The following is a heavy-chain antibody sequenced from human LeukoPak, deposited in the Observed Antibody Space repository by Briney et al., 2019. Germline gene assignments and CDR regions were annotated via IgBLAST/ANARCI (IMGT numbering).Heavy chain of an antibody. CDR1: GFTVTSNY. Sequence: PGGSLRLSCAASGFTVTSNYMSWVRQAPGKGLEWVSVIYSGGSTYYADSVKGRFTISRDNSKNTLYLQMNSLRAEDTAVYYCARGGDYDSSGYYYYFDYWGQGTLVTVSS. J-gene: IGHJ4*02. CDR3: ARGGDYDSSGYYYYFDY. CDR2: IYSGGST. V-gene: IGHV3-53*01. D-gene: IGHD3-22*01.